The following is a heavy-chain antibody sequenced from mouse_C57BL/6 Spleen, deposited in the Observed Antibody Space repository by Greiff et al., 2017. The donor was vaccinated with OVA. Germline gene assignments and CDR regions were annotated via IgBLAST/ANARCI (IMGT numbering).Heavy chain of an antibody. CDR3: ARHEGYGSSYDAMDY. D-gene: IGHD1-1*01. CDR2: IWSDGST. J-gene: IGHJ4*01. V-gene: IGHV2-6-1*01. CDR1: GFSLTSYG. Sequence: VKVVESGPGLVAPSQSLSITCTVSGFSLTSYGVHWVRQPPGKGLEWLVVIWSDGSTTYNSALKSRLSISKDNSKSQVFLKMNSLQTDDTAMYYCARHEGYGSSYDAMDYWGQGTSVTVSS.